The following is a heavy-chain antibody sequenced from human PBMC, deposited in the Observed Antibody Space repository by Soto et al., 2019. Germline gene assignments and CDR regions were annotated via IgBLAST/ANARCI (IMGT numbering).Heavy chain of an antibody. CDR3: ARHWAYSSSFGGYYYGMDV. V-gene: IGHV5-51*01. D-gene: IGHD6-6*01. Sequence: GESLKISCKGSGYSFTSYWIGWVRQMPGKGLEWIGIIYPGDSDTRYSPSFQGMVTISADNSISTAYLRWSSLKASDTAMYYCARHWAYSSSFGGYYYGMDVWGQGTTVTVSS. J-gene: IGHJ6*02. CDR2: IYPGDSDT. CDR1: GYSFTSYW.